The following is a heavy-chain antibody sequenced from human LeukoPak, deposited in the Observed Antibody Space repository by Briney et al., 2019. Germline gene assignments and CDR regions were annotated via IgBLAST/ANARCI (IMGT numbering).Heavy chain of an antibody. J-gene: IGHJ4*02. CDR2: INPSGGST. CDR1: GGTFSSYA. Sequence: ASVKVSCKASGGTFSSYAISWVRQAPGQGLEWMGVINPSGGSTSYTQKFQGRVTMTRDTSTSTVYMELSSLTSEDTAVYYCARDSLPHYYTSGSQNPADYWGQGTLVTVSS. V-gene: IGHV1-46*01. D-gene: IGHD3-10*01. CDR3: ARDSLPHYYTSGSQNPADY.